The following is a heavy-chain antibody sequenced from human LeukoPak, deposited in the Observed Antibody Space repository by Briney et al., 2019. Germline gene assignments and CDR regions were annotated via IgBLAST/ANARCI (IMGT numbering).Heavy chain of an antibody. J-gene: IGHJ6*03. CDR2: INHSGST. CDR3: ARGGANGYYGSGRYYYYCYMDV. D-gene: IGHD3-10*01. CDR1: GGSFSGYY. Sequence: SETLSLTCAVYGGSFSGYYWSWIRQPPGKGLEWIGEINHSGSTNYNPSLKSRVTISVDTSKNQFSLKLSSVTAADTAVYYCARGGANGYYGSGRYYYYCYMDVWGKGTTVTVSS. V-gene: IGHV4-34*01.